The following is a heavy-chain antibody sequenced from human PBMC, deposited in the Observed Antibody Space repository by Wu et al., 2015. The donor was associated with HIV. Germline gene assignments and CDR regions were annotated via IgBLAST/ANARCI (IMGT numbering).Heavy chain of an antibody. CDR2: ISANNGDT. D-gene: IGHD5-12*01. J-gene: IGHJ5*02. CDR1: GYTFTSYG. V-gene: IGHV1-18*01. CDR3: AREGVDAFHP. Sequence: QVQLVQSGAEVKKPGASVKVSCKASGYTFTSYGIAWVRQAPGQGLEWMGWISANNGDTSYAQKFQGRVTVTTDTSTTTSYMELRSLKSDDTAIYYCAREGVDAFHPWGQGTLVTVSS.